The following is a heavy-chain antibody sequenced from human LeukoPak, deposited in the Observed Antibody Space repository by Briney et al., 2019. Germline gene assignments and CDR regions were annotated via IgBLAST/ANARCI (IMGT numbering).Heavy chain of an antibody. CDR3: TRTMVRGVTQQRVYYYYMDV. D-gene: IGHD3-10*01. V-gene: IGHV3-49*04. CDR2: IRSKAYGGTT. J-gene: IGHJ6*03. CDR1: GFTFGDYA. Sequence: GGSLRLSCTASGFTFGDYAMSWVRQAPGKGLEWVGFIRSKAYGGTTEYAASVKGRFTISRDDSKSIAYLQMNSLRTEDTAVYYCTRTMVRGVTQQRVYYYYMDVWGKGTTVTVSS.